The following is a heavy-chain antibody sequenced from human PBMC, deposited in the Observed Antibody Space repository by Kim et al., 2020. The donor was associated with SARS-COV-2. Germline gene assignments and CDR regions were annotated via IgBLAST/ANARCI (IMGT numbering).Heavy chain of an antibody. J-gene: IGHJ6*02. V-gene: IGHV4-34*01. CDR3: ARVWYYYGSGNMDV. Sequence: NPHLKSRVTISVDTSKNQFSLKLSSVTAADTAVYYCARVWYYYGSGNMDVWGQGTTVTVSS. D-gene: IGHD3-10*01.